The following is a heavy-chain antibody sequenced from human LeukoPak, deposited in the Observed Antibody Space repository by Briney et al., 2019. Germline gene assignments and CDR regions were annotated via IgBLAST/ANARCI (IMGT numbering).Heavy chain of an antibody. J-gene: IGHJ4*02. D-gene: IGHD6-13*01. CDR2: INHSGST. Sequence: SETLSLTCAVYGGSFSGYYWSWIRQPPGKWLEWIGEINHSGSTNYNPSLKSRVTISVDTSKNQFSLKLSSVTAADTAVYYCARQARYSSSWLKKRDYFDYWGQGTLVTVSS. CDR1: GGSFSGYY. CDR3: ARQARYSSSWLKKRDYFDY. V-gene: IGHV4-34*01.